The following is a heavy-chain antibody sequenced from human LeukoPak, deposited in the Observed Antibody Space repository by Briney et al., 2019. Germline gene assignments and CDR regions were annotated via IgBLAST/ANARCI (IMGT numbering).Heavy chain of an antibody. CDR3: ARRLIDRTSWSFDY. Sequence: GESLKISCNASGYRFTNYWIGWVRQMPGKGLEWMGIIYPGDSDTRYSPSFQGQVTISADKSISTAYLQWSSLKASDTAMYYCARRLIDRTSWSFDYWGQGTLVTVSS. V-gene: IGHV5-51*01. D-gene: IGHD6-13*01. CDR1: GYRFTNYW. J-gene: IGHJ4*02. CDR2: IYPGDSDT.